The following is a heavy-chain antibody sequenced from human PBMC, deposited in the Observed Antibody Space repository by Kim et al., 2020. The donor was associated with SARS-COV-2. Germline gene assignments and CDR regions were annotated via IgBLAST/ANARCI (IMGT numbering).Heavy chain of an antibody. CDR3: ARGAILWSYSNPYRNWFDP. Sequence: SRVTISVDTSKNQFSLKLSSVTAADTAVYYCARGAILWSYSNPYRNWFDPWGQGTLVTVSS. D-gene: IGHD2-21*01. V-gene: IGHV4-34*01. J-gene: IGHJ5*02.